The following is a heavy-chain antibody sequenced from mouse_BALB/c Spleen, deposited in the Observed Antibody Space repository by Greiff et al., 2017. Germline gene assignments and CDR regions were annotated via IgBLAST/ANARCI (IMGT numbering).Heavy chain of an antibody. Sequence: DVMLVESGGGLVQPGGSLKLSCAASGFTFSSYTMSWVRQTPEKRLEWVAYISSGGSYTYYPDSVKGRFTISRDNAKNTLYLQMSSLKSEDTAMYYCTRGATMITTKGYAMDYWGQGTSVTVSS. V-gene: IGHV5-6-4*01. CDR3: TRGATMITTKGYAMDY. CDR2: ISSGGSYT. J-gene: IGHJ4*01. D-gene: IGHD2-4*01. CDR1: GFTFSSYT.